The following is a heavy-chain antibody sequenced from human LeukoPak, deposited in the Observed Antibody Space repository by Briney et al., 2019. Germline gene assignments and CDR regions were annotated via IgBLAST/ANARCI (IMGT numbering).Heavy chain of an antibody. CDR2: ISSSSSYI. CDR3: ARDVSNPDYGDSGGDAFDI. D-gene: IGHD4-17*01. V-gene: IGHV3-21*01. Sequence: PGGSLRLSCAASGFTFSSYAMSWVRQAPGKGLEWVSSISSSSSYIYYADSVKGRFTISRDNAKNSLYLQMNSLRAEDTAVYYCARDVSNPDYGDSGGDAFDIWGQGTMVTVSS. J-gene: IGHJ3*02. CDR1: GFTFSSYA.